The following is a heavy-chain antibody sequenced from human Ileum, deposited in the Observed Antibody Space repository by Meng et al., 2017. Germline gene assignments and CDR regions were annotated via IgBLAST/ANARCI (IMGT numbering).Heavy chain of an antibody. CDR3: ARGVWHCDTTGCRSYYYYAMDV. D-gene: IGHD2/OR15-2a*01. Sequence: SLKISCAASGFSFGDYAMHWVRQTPGKGLEWVSGISWNSGRMDYADSVKGRFAISRDNAKNSLYLQMNSLRAEDTALYYCARGVWHCDTTGCRSYYYYAMDVWGQGTTVTVSS. V-gene: IGHV3-9*01. J-gene: IGHJ6*02. CDR2: ISWNSGRM. CDR1: GFSFGDYA.